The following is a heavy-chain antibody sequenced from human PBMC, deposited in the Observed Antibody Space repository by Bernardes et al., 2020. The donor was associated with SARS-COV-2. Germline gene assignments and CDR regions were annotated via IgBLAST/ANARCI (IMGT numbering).Heavy chain of an antibody. V-gene: IGHV4-34*01. J-gene: IGHJ6*03. Sequence: SETLSLTCAVYGGSFSGYYWSWIRQPPGKGLEWIGEINHSGSTNYNPSLKSRVTISVDTSKNQFSLKLSSVTAADTAVYYCARNRKEYSSSWYSWYYYYMDVWGQGTLVTVSS. CDR3: ARNRKEYSSSWYSWYYYYMDV. CDR1: GGSFSGYY. D-gene: IGHD6-13*01. CDR2: INHSGST.